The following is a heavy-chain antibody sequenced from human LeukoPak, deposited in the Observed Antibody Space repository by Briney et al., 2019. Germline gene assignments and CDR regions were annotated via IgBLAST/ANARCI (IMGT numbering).Heavy chain of an antibody. V-gene: IGHV3-21*01. CDR1: GFTFSSYS. J-gene: IGHJ2*01. Sequence: MSGGSLRLSCAASGFTFSSYSMNWVRQAPGKGLEWVSSISSSSSYIYYADSVKGRFTISRDNAKNSLYLQMNSLRAEDTAVYYCARDLGSEMATIRGHWYFDLWGRGTLVTVSS. CDR2: ISSSSSYI. D-gene: IGHD5-24*01. CDR3: ARDLGSEMATIRGHWYFDL.